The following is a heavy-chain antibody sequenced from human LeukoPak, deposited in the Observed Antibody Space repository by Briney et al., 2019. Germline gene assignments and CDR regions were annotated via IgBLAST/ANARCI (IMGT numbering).Heavy chain of an antibody. CDR3: ARAYSRSYSHFDD. D-gene: IGHD1-26*01. CDR1: GVSISGYY. V-gene: IGHV4-4*09. CDR2: IYASGST. J-gene: IGHJ4*02. Sequence: SETLSLTCTVSGVSISGYYWSWIRQPPGEGLEWIGYIYASGSTNYNPSLKSRVTISVDTSKHQFSLRLSSVTAADTAMYFCARAYSRSYSHFDDWGEGTLVTVSS.